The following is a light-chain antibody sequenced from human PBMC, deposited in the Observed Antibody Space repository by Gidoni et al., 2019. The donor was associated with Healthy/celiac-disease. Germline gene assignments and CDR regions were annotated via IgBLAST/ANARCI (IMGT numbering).Light chain of an antibody. CDR1: QDISNN. J-gene: IGKJ4*01. V-gene: IGKV1-33*01. Sequence: DIQMTQSPSSLSASVGDRVTITCQASQDISNNLNWYQQKPGKAPKLLIYDASNLETGVPSRFSGRGSGTDFTFTISSLQPEDIATYYCQQYDNLLTFGGGTKVEIK. CDR2: DAS. CDR3: QQYDNLLT.